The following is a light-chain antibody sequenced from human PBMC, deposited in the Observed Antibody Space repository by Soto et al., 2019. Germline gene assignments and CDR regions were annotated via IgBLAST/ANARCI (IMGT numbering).Light chain of an antibody. CDR3: QQYNNWPGT. J-gene: IGKJ1*01. V-gene: IGKV3-15*01. Sequence: EIVMTQSPATLSVSPGERATLSCRASQSVSSNLAWYQQKPGQAPRLLIYGASTRATGIPARFSGSGSGTEFTLTISSLQSEDFAVYYCQQYNNWPGTFGQGNKVDIK. CDR1: QSVSSN. CDR2: GAS.